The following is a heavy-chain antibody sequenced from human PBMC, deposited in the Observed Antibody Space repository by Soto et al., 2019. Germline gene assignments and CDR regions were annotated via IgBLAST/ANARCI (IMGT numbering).Heavy chain of an antibody. CDR3: ARSGDHYYYGMDV. J-gene: IGHJ6*02. CDR1: GYSITRDG. Sequence: VNRSRKSAGYSITRDGVGRVRQAPGQGLEWMGWISAYNGNTNYAQKLQGRVTMTTDTSTSTAYMELRSLRSDDTAVYYCARSGDHYYYGMDVWGQGTTVTVS. V-gene: IGHV1-18*01. CDR2: ISAYNGNT. D-gene: IGHD7-27*01.